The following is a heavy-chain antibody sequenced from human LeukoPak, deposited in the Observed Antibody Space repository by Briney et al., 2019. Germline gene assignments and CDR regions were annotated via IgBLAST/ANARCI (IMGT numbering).Heavy chain of an antibody. CDR2: IWYDGSNK. J-gene: IGHJ3*02. D-gene: IGHD6-13*01. V-gene: IGHV3-33*03. Sequence: GGSLRLSCAASGFTFSSYGMHWVRQAPGKGLEWVAVIWYDGSNKYYADSVKGRFTISRDNAKNSLYLQMNSLRAEDTAVYYCASCLALCIAAGNDAFDIWGQGTMVTVSS. CDR1: GFTFSSYG. CDR3: ASCLALCIAAGNDAFDI.